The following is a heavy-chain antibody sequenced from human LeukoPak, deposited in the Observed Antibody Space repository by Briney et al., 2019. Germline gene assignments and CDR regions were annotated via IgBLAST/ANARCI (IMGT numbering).Heavy chain of an antibody. D-gene: IGHD1-26*01. J-gene: IGHJ3*02. CDR3: ARGLYSGSYYPGGAFDI. CDR2: INHSGST. V-gene: IGHV4-34*01. CDR1: GGSFSGYY. Sequence: SETLYLTCAVYGGSFSGYYWSWIRQPPGKGLEWIGEINHSGSTNYNPSLKSRVTISVDTSKNQFSLKLSSVTAVDTAVYYCARGLYSGSYYPGGAFDIWGQGTMVTVSS.